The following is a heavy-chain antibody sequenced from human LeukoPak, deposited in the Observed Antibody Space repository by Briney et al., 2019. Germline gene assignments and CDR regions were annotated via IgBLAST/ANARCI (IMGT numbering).Heavy chain of an antibody. CDR2: IYYSGST. J-gene: IGHJ4*02. V-gene: IGHV4-39*01. CDR3: ARRRYSGSYAVFDY. CDR1: GGSISSSSYY. Sequence: SETLSLTCTVSGGSISSSSYYWGWIRQPPGKELEWIGSIYYSGSTYYNPSLKSRVTISVDTSKNQFSLKLSSVTAADTAVYYCARRRYSGSYAVFDYWGQGTLVTVSS. D-gene: IGHD1-26*01.